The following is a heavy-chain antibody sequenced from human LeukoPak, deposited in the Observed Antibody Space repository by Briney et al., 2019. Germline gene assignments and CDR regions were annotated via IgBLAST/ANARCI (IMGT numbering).Heavy chain of an antibody. J-gene: IGHJ6*02. V-gene: IGHV1-18*04. Sequence: GASVKVSCKASGYTFTGHYIHWVRQAPGQGLEWMGWISAYNGNTNYAQKLQGRVTMNTDPSTRTAYMELRSLRSDATAVYYCARASGSYYPFRPTYYSYGMDVWGQGTTVTVSS. CDR1: GYTFTGHY. D-gene: IGHD1-26*01. CDR3: ARASGSYYPFRPTYYSYGMDV. CDR2: ISAYNGNT.